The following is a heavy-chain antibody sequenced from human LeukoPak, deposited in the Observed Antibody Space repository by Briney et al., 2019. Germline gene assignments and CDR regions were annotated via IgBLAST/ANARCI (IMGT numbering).Heavy chain of an antibody. Sequence: GGSLRLSCAASGFTFSSYGMHWVRQAPGKGLEWVAFIRYDGSNKYYADSVKGRFTISRDNSKNTLYLQMNSLRAEDTAVYYCAKDRFWYGSGRNYYYMDVWGKGTTVTISS. CDR2: IRYDGSNK. J-gene: IGHJ6*03. D-gene: IGHD3-10*01. CDR3: AKDRFWYGSGRNYYYMDV. CDR1: GFTFSSYG. V-gene: IGHV3-30*02.